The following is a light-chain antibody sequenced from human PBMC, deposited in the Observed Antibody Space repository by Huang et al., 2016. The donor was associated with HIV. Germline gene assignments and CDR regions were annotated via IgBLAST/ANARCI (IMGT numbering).Light chain of an antibody. CDR3: QQYLKSPLT. CDR1: QNITNDF. V-gene: IGKV3-20*01. Sequence: EIVLTQSPGTLSLSPRERAALSCRANQNITNDFLAWYQQKSGQHPRLLIYGASSRAIGIPDRFSGSGSGTDFTLTLNRVEAQDSAVYYCQQYLKSPLTFGGGTNVEI. CDR2: GAS. J-gene: IGKJ4*01.